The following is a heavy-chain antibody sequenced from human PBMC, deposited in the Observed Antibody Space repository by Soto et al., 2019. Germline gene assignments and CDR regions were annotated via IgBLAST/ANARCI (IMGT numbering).Heavy chain of an antibody. V-gene: IGHV4-34*01. CDR3: ARVATESYRAGMDV. D-gene: IGHD2-2*02. CDR2: INHSGST. CDR1: GGSFSGYY. J-gene: IGHJ6*02. Sequence: QVQLQQWGAGLLKPSETLSLTCAVYGGSFSGYYWSWIRQPPGKGLEWIGEINHSGSTNYNPSLKRRVTISVDTSKNQFSLKLSSVTAADTAVYYCARVATESYRAGMDVWGQGTTVTVSS.